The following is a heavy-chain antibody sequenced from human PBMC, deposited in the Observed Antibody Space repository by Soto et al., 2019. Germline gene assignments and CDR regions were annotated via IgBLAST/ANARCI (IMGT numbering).Heavy chain of an antibody. J-gene: IGHJ6*03. D-gene: IGHD3-16*01. CDR1: GFTFSSYW. Sequence: EVQLVESGGGLVQPGGSLRLSCAASGFTFSSYWMHWVRQAPGKGLVWVSRINSDGSSTSYADSVKGRFTISRDNAENTLYLQMNSLGAGDSAVYYWGSWGGGYYYYYMDAWGKGTTVTVSS. CDR2: INSDGSST. V-gene: IGHV3-74*01. CDR3: GSWGGGYYYYYMDA.